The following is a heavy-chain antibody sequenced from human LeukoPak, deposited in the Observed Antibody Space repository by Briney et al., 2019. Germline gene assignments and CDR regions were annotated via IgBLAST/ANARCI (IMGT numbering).Heavy chain of an antibody. J-gene: IGHJ4*02. CDR2: ISYDGSNK. Sequence: PGGSLRLSCAAYGFTFSSYAMHWVRQAPGKGLEWVAVISYDGSNKYYADSVKGRFTISRDNSKNTLYLQMNSLRAEDTAVYCCATHRTAVDYFDYWGQGTLVTVSS. V-gene: IGHV3-30-3*01. CDR3: ATHRTAVDYFDY. CDR1: GFTFSSYA. D-gene: IGHD4-17*01.